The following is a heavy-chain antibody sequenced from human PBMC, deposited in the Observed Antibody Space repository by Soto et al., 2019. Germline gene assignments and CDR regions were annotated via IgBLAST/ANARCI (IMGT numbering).Heavy chain of an antibody. J-gene: IGHJ4*02. D-gene: IGHD3-22*01. CDR3: AKDLDYCDSSGYPNDY. V-gene: IGHV3-33*06. CDR1: GFTFSSYG. CDR2: IWSGGSNE. Sequence: GGSLRLSCAASGFTFSSYGMHWVRQAPGKGLEWVAVIWSGGSNENYADSVKGRFTISRDNSKNTLYLQMNSLRAEDTAVYYCAKDLDYCDSSGYPNDYWGQGTLVTVSS.